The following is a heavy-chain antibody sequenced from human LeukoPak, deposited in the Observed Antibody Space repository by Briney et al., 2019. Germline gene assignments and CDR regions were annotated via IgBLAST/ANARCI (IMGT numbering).Heavy chain of an antibody. V-gene: IGHV3-15*01. CDR3: TTVRFGGVIESDY. CDR2: IKSKTDGGTA. J-gene: IGHJ4*02. Sequence: GGSLRLSCAASGFTFSNAWMSWVRQVPGKGLEWVGRIKSKTDGGTADYAAPVKGRFTISREDSKNTLYLQMNSLKTEDTALYYCTTVRFGGVIESDYWGQGTLVTVSS. D-gene: IGHD3-16*02. CDR1: GFTFSNAW.